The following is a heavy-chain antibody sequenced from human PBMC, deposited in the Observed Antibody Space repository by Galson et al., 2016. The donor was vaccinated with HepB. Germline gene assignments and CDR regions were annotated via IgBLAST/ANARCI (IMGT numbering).Heavy chain of an antibody. J-gene: IGHJ4*02. CDR3: ARDPAGDGEQTYFFDY. V-gene: IGHV3-30*04. Sequence: SLRLSCAASGFTFSHYAMDWVRQAPGKGLEWVAVISYEGSNNNYADSVKGRFTISRDNSKNTLYLQMDSLGSDDSSVYFCARDPAGDGEQTYFFDYWGRGTLVAVSS. CDR1: GFTFSHYA. CDR2: ISYEGSNN. D-gene: IGHD4-17*01.